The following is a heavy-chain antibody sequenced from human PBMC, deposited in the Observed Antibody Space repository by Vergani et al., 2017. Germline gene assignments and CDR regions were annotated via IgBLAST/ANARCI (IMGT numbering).Heavy chain of an antibody. V-gene: IGHV3-72*01. Sequence: EVQLVESGGGLVQPGGSLSLSCAASGFTFIDHYMDWVRQAPGKGLEWVGRTRNKANSYTTEYAASVKGRFTISRDDSKNSLYLQMNSLKTEDTAVYYCAREGYSSGWYGTDYYGMDVWGQGP. CDR1: GFTFIDHY. J-gene: IGHJ6*02. CDR3: AREGYSSGWYGTDYYGMDV. CDR2: TRNKANSYTT. D-gene: IGHD6-19*01.